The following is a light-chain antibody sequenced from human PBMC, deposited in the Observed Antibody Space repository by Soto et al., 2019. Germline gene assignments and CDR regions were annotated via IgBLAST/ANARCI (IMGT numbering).Light chain of an antibody. J-gene: IGKJ2*01. CDR1: QSIGRY. CDR3: QQSSSIPMYT. CDR2: AAS. Sequence: DIQMTQSPSSLSASVGDRVTITCRASQSIGRYLNWYQQNPGRAPNLLIYAASSLQRGVPSRFSGSGSGTDFTLTISSLQPEDFATYHCQQSSSIPMYTFGQGTKLEIK. V-gene: IGKV1-39*01.